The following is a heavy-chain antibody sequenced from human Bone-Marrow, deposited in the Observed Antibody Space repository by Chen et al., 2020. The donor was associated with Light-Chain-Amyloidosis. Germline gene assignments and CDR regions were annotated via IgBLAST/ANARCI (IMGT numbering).Heavy chain of an antibody. Sequence: EVQLLESGGGVVQPGGSLRLSCAASGFTFVSYAMGWVRQAPGKGLEWVSDVSAGCGYTYYADSVKGRVTISRDNYKNTLYLQMNSLRAEDTAVYYCAKEPSRHMVRGEPELDYWGQGTLVTVSS. CDR1: GFTFVSYA. CDR3: AKEPSRHMVRGEPELDY. V-gene: IGHV3-23*01. CDR2: VSAGCGYT. J-gene: IGHJ4*02. D-gene: IGHD3-10*01.